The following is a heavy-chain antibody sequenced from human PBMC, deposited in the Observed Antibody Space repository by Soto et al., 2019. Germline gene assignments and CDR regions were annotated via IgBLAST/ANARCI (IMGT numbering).Heavy chain of an antibody. Sequence: PGGSLRLSCAASGFTFSSYGIHWVRQAPGKGLEWVSSITTSSAYIYYADSLKGRITISRDNAKNSLFLQMNSLRAEDTAVYYCVRSGTARLLRHSWFDTWGQGTLVTVSS. J-gene: IGHJ5*02. CDR2: ITTSSAYI. CDR3: VRSGTARLLRHSWFDT. V-gene: IGHV3-21*01. D-gene: IGHD2-21*01. CDR1: GFTFSSYG.